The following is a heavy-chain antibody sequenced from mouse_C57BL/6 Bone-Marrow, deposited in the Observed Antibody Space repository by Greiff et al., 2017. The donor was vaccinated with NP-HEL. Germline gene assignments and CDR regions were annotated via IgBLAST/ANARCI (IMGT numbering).Heavy chain of an antibody. D-gene: IGHD1-1*01. CDR1: GYSITSGYY. CDR2: ISYDGSN. Sequence: DVQLQESGPGLVKPSQSLSLTCSVTGYSITSGYYWNWIRQFPGNKLEWMGYISYDGSNNYNPSLKNRISITRDTSKNQFFLKLNSVTTEDTATYYCARGDYYGRPPFDYWGQGTTLTVSS. CDR3: ARGDYYGRPPFDY. J-gene: IGHJ2*01. V-gene: IGHV3-6*01.